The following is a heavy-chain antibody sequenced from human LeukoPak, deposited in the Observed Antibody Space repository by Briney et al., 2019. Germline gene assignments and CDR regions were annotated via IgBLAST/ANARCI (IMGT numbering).Heavy chain of an antibody. J-gene: IGHJ5*02. CDR3: ARQRAYDILTGWAQGRFDP. D-gene: IGHD3-9*01. CDR1: GGSISSSSYY. V-gene: IGHV4-39*01. Sequence: SETLSLTCTVSGGSISSSSYYWGWIRQPPGKGLEWIGSIYYSGSTYYNPSLESRVTISVDTSKNQFSLKLSSVTAADTAVYYCARQRAYDILTGWAQGRFDPWGQGTLVSVSS. CDR2: IYYSGST.